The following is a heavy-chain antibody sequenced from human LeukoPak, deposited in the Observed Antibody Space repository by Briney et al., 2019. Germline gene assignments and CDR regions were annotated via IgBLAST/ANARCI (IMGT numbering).Heavy chain of an antibody. J-gene: IGHJ2*01. CDR1: GFTFSSYW. CDR3: AREERYSSSWYPWYFDL. D-gene: IGHD6-13*01. Sequence: GGSLRLSCAASGFTFSSYWMHWVRQAPGKGLVWVSRIDTDGSSTSYADSVKGRFTISRDNAKNTLYLQMNSLRAEDTAVYYCAREERYSSSWYPWYFDLWGRGTLVTVSS. V-gene: IGHV3-74*01. CDR2: IDTDGSST.